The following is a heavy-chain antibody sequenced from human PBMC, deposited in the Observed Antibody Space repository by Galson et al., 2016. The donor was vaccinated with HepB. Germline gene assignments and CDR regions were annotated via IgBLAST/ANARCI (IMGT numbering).Heavy chain of an antibody. D-gene: IGHD5-18*01. CDR1: GYTHNYV. Sequence: SCKASGYTHNYVMHWVRQAPGQRLEWMGWINAGNGDTGYSQRFQGRVTIARDTSANTAYMELSSLQSEDTAVYYCVGGGGYSLGAYFDYWGQGTLVTVSS. CDR2: INAGNGDT. J-gene: IGHJ4*02. V-gene: IGHV1-3*01. CDR3: VGGGGYSLGAYFDY.